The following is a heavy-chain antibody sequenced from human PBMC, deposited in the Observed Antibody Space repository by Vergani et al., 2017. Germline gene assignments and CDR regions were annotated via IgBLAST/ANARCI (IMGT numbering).Heavy chain of an antibody. CDR3: EVDSSGYRDAFDI. CDR2: IRSKANSYAT. CDR1: GFTFSGSA. V-gene: IGHV3-73*02. D-gene: IGHD3-22*01. J-gene: IGHJ3*02. Sequence: EVQLVESGGGLVQPGGSLKLSCAASGFTFSGSAMHWVRQASGKGLEWVGRIRSKANSYATAYAASVKGRFTISRDDSKNTAYLQMNSLKTEDTAVYYCEVDSSGYRDAFDIWGQGTMVTV.